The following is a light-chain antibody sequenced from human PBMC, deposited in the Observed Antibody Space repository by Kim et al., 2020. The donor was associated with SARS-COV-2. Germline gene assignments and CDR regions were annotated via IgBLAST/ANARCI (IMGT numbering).Light chain of an antibody. V-gene: IGKV4-1*01. CDR1: QSVLYSSNNKNY. Sequence: ATINCKSSQSVLYSSNNKNYLAWYQQKPGQPPKLLIYWASTRESGVPDRFSGSGSGTDFTLTISSLQAADVAVYYCQQYYSTPPTFGQGTKVDIK. J-gene: IGKJ1*01. CDR3: QQYYSTPPT. CDR2: WAS.